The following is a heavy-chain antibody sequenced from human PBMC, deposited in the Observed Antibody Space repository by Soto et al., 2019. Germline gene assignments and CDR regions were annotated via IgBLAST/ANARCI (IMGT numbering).Heavy chain of an antibody. J-gene: IGHJ4*02. CDR3: ARANTYQLPKKSYYYGSGSHDY. CDR2: IYYSGST. CDR1: GGSISSYY. D-gene: IGHD3-10*01. Sequence: SETLSLTCTVSGGSISSYYWSWIRQPPGKGLEWIGYIYYSGSTNYNPSLKSRVTITRDTSASTAYMELSSLRSEDTAVYYCARANTYQLPKKSYYYGSGSHDYWGQGTLVTSPQ. V-gene: IGHV4-59*01.